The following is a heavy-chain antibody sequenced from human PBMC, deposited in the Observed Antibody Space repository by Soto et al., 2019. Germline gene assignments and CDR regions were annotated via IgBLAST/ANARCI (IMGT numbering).Heavy chain of an antibody. CDR3: ARMESFGSLNWFDP. CDR1: GYTFTNND. Sequence: VKVSCKASGYTFTNNDVSWVRQAAGQGLEWMGWMNPGSGDTGYAQKFQGRVTMTRDISIATAYMELNSLTSEDTAIYYCARMESFGSLNWFDPWGQGTLVTVSS. CDR2: MNPGSGDT. D-gene: IGHD5-18*01. J-gene: IGHJ5*02. V-gene: IGHV1-8*02.